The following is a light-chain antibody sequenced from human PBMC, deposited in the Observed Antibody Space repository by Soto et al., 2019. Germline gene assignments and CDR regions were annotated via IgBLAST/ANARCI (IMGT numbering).Light chain of an antibody. Sequence: DIQMTQSPSSLSASVGDRFTITCRASQSISSYLNWYQQKPGKAPKLLICAASTLQSGVPSRFSGSGSGTDFTLTISSLQPEDFATYYCQQSYSIPLTFGGGTKVDIK. CDR3: QQSYSIPLT. CDR1: QSISSY. J-gene: IGKJ4*01. V-gene: IGKV1-39*01. CDR2: AAS.